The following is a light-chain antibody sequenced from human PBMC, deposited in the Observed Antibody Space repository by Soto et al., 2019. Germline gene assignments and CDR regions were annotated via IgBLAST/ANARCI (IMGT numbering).Light chain of an antibody. CDR1: HNIERW. V-gene: IGKV1-5*01. J-gene: IGKJ1*01. CDR3: LQHNIYPWT. Sequence: IQMTQSPSTLSASVGDRVTITCRASHNIERWMAWYQQKPGKAPKRLIYDASTLHSGVPSRFSGSGSGTEFTLTISSLQPEDFATYYCLQHNIYPWTFGQGTKVDIK. CDR2: DAS.